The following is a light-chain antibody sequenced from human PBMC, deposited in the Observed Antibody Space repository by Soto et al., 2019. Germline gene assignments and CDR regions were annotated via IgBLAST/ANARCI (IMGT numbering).Light chain of an antibody. CDR1: QSVNNF. CDR3: QQRRNWPPT. V-gene: IGKV3-11*01. J-gene: IGKJ1*01. Sequence: IVLTHSPATLPLSPGERATLSFRASQSVNNFLAWYQQRPGQAPRLLMYEASNRATGVPARFSGSGSGTDFTLTISSLEPEDFAIYYCQQRRNWPPTFGQGNKVDIK. CDR2: EAS.